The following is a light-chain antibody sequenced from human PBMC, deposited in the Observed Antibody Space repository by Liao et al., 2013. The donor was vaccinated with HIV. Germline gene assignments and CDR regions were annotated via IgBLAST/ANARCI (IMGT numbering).Light chain of an antibody. J-gene: IGLJ1*01. V-gene: IGLV3-1*01. CDR3: QTWNRTTFV. CDR2: QDN. Sequence: SYELTQPPSVSVSPGQTASISCSGDNLGDKYASWYQHKPGQSPVLVIYQDNKRPSGIPERISGSNSGNTATLTISGTQAIDEADYYCQTWNRTTFVFGTGTKVTVL. CDR1: NLGDKY.